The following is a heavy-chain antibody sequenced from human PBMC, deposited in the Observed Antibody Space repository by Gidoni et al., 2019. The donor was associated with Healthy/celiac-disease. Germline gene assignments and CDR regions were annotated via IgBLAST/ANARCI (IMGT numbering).Heavy chain of an antibody. D-gene: IGHD6-13*01. V-gene: IGHV4-34*01. CDR3: ARGHAAGARREQQLVQGISRYYFDY. CDR2: INHSGST. CDR1: GGSFSGYY. J-gene: IGHJ4*02. Sequence: QVQLQQWGAGLLKPSETLSLTCAVYGGSFSGYYWSWIRQPPGKGLEWIGEINHSGSTNYNPSLKSRVTISVDTSKNQFSLKLSSVTAADTAVYYCARGHAAGARREQQLVQGISRYYFDYWGQGTLVTVSS.